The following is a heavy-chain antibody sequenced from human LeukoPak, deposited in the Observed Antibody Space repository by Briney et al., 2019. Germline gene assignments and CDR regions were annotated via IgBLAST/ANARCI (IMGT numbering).Heavy chain of an antibody. D-gene: IGHD1-26*01. CDR2: INPNSGGT. Sequence: ASVKVSCKASGYTFAAYYMHWVRQAPGQGLEWMARINPNSGGTNYAQKFQGRVTMTRDTSISTAYMELSRLTSDDTAFYYCAREVSSGGWDYWGQGTLVTVSS. CDR1: GYTFAAYY. CDR3: AREVSSGGWDY. J-gene: IGHJ4*02. V-gene: IGHV1-2*06.